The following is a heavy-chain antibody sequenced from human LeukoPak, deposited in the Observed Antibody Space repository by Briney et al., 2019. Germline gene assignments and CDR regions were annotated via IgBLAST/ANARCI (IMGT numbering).Heavy chain of an antibody. D-gene: IGHD3-9*01. V-gene: IGHV1-18*04. Sequence: VASVKVSCKASGYTFTSYGISWVRQAPGQGLEWMGWISAYNGNTNYAQKLQGRVTMTTDTSTSTAYMELRSLRSDDTAVYYCARSRYFDWLRDFDIWGQGTMVTVSS. CDR2: ISAYNGNT. CDR3: ARSRYFDWLRDFDI. CDR1: GYTFTSYG. J-gene: IGHJ3*02.